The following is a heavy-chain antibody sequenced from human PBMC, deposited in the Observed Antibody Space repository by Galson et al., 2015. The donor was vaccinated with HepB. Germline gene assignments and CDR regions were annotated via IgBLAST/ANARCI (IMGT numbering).Heavy chain of an antibody. CDR3: ASRRGGSGSYFGYYYYMDV. D-gene: IGHD1-26*01. CDR1: GGTFSSYA. J-gene: IGHJ6*03. CDR2: IIPIFGTA. Sequence: SVKVSCKASGGTFSSYAISWVRQAPGQGLEWTGGIIPIFGTANYAQKFQGRVTITADESTSTAYMELISLRAEDTAVYYCASRRGGSGSYFGYYYYMDVWGKGTAVTVSS. V-gene: IGHV1-69*13.